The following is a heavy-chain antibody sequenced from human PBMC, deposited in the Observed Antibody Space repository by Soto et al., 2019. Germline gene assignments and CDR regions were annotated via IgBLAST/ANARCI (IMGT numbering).Heavy chain of an antibody. V-gene: IGHV4-4*02. J-gene: IGHJ3*02. CDR2: IDHSGNS. Sequence: QVQLQESGPGLVKPSGALSLTCTVSGGSISSSDWWSWDRKTPGEGLEWTAEIDHSGNSNYNASLSSRVTISVVKSKNQFSLNLSPVTAADTAIYYCARLKTTPNDAFDIWGQGTMVTVSS. D-gene: IGHD1-1*01. CDR3: ARLKTTPNDAFDI. CDR1: GGSISSSDW.